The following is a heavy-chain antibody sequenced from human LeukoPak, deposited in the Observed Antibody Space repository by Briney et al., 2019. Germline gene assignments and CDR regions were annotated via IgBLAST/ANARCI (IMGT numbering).Heavy chain of an antibody. J-gene: IGHJ4*02. V-gene: IGHV3-21*04. Sequence: GGSLRLSCAASRFTFSSYSMNWVRQAPGKGLEWVSSISSSGSYIYYADSVKGRFTISRDNAKNSLYLQMNSLRAEDTALYYCAKARGKWFYYFDYWGQGTLVTVSS. CDR3: AKARGKWFYYFDY. CDR1: RFTFSSYS. D-gene: IGHD3-22*01. CDR2: ISSSGSYI.